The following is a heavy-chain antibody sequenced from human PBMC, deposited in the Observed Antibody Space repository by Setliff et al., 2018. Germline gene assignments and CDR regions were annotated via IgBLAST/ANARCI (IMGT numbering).Heavy chain of an antibody. J-gene: IGHJ3*02. Sequence: PGGSLRLSCSASGFTFSRYAMHWVRQAPRKGLESVSAISSTGIPIYYADSVKARFTISRDDAQNTLYLQMSSLRTDDTAVYYCVEDPSVYGADSGSIWGQGTMVTVSS. CDR1: GFTFSRYA. CDR3: VEDPSVYGADSGSI. CDR2: ISSTGIPI. V-gene: IGHV3-64D*09. D-gene: IGHD2-21*02.